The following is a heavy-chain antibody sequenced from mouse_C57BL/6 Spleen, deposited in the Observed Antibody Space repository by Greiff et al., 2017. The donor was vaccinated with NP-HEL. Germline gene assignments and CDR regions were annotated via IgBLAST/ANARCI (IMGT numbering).Heavy chain of an antibody. Sequence: QVQLQQSGAELVKPGASVKISCKASGYAFSSYWMNWVKQRPGKGLEWIGQIYPGDGDTNYNGKFKGKATLTADKSSSTAYMQLSSLTSEDSAVYFCARRTTVVAGDWYFDVWGTGTTVTVSS. D-gene: IGHD1-1*01. CDR2: IYPGDGDT. CDR3: ARRTTVVAGDWYFDV. CDR1: GYAFSSYW. V-gene: IGHV1-80*01. J-gene: IGHJ1*03.